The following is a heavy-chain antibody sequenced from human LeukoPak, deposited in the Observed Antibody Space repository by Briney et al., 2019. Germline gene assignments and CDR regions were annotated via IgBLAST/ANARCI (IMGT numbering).Heavy chain of an antibody. Sequence: ASVKVSCTASGYTFTSYGISWVRQAPGQGLEWMGWISAYNGNTNYAQKLQGRVTMTTDTSTSTAYMELRSLRSDDTAVYYCARGGLGYCSGGSCYKPPYGMDVWGQGTTVTVSS. V-gene: IGHV1-18*01. CDR2: ISAYNGNT. CDR1: GYTFTSYG. J-gene: IGHJ6*02. D-gene: IGHD2-15*01. CDR3: ARGGLGYCSGGSCYKPPYGMDV.